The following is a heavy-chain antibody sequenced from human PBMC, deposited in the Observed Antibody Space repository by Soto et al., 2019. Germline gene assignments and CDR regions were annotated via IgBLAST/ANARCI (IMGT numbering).Heavy chain of an antibody. Sequence: QVQLVESGGGVVQPGSSLRLSCAASGIILSNYAMHWVRQAPGKGLEWVAVISSDGKNKYYADSVKGRFSISRDTSKNAMYLQVNSLRIEDTAVYYCAGGTPIISGTTGGYWGQGTLVTVSS. CDR2: ISSDGKNK. J-gene: IGHJ4*02. D-gene: IGHD1-20*01. CDR3: AGGTPIISGTTGGY. CDR1: GIILSNYA. V-gene: IGHV3-30*04.